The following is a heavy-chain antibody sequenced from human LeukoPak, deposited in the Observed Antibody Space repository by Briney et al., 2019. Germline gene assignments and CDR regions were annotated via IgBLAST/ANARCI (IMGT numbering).Heavy chain of an antibody. V-gene: IGHV3-30-3*01. CDR2: ISYDGSNK. Sequence: TLSLTCAVSGGSISSSNWWSWVRQAPGKGLEWVAVISYDGSNKYYADSVKGRFTISRDNSKNTLYLQMNSLRAEDTAVYYCARDSLAAAGSFDYWGQGTLVTVSS. CDR1: GGSISSSN. CDR3: ARDSLAAAGSFDY. J-gene: IGHJ4*02. D-gene: IGHD6-13*01.